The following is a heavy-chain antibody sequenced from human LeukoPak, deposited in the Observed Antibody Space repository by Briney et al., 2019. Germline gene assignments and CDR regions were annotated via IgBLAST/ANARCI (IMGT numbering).Heavy chain of an antibody. CDR2: TLYDGSST. J-gene: IGHJ4*02. V-gene: IGHV3-30*04. D-gene: IGHD6-19*01. Sequence: GRSLRLSCAASGFTFNIYPMHWGRQAPGEGPEWVAVTLYDGSSTDYADSVKGRFTMSRDNAKNTLYLQMNSLRPEDTGIYYCARGNVAVARNLIDFWGQGTLVTVSS. CDR3: ARGNVAVARNLIDF. CDR1: GFTFNIYP.